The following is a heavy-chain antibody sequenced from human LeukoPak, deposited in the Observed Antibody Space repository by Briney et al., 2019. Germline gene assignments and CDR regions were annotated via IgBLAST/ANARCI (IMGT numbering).Heavy chain of an antibody. J-gene: IGHJ4*02. D-gene: IGHD6-13*01. V-gene: IGHV4-4*07. CDR2: IYTSGST. CDR3: ARDVVAAPGTWDY. CDR1: GDSISNFY. Sequence: SEALSLTCTVSGDSISNFYWSWIRQPAGKGLEWIGRIYTSGSTNYNPSLKSRVTMSVDTSKNQFSLKLSSVTAADTAVYYCARDVVAAPGTWDYWGQGTLVTVSS.